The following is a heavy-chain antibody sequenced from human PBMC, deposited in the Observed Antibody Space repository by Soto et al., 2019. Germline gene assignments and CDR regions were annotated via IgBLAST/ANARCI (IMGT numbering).Heavy chain of an antibody. D-gene: IGHD6-13*01. CDR2: IYPGDSDT. CDR3: ASTSSSWTDAFDI. V-gene: IGHV5-51*01. CDR1: GYSFTSYW. Sequence: PGESLKISCKGSGYSFTSYWIGWVRQMPGKGLEWMGIIYPGDSDTRYSPSFQGQVTISADKSISTAYLQWSSLKASDTAMYYCASTSSSWTDAFDIWGQGTMVNVSS. J-gene: IGHJ3*02.